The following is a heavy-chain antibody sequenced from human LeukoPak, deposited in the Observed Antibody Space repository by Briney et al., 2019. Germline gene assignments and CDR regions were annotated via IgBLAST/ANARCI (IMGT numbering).Heavy chain of an antibody. CDR3: ARDGDDEVTTPYFDY. D-gene: IGHD4-11*01. CDR1: GGSISSSSYY. V-gene: IGHV4-61*01. Sequence: SETLSLTCTVSGGSISSSSYYWSWIRQPPGKGLEWIGYIYYSGSTNYNPSLKSRVTISVDTSKNQFSLKLSSVTAADTAVYYCARDGDDEVTTPYFDYWGQGTLVTVSS. J-gene: IGHJ4*02. CDR2: IYYSGST.